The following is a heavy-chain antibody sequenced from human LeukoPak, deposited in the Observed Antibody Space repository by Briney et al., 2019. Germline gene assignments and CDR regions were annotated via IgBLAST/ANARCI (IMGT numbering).Heavy chain of an antibody. D-gene: IGHD5-12*01. V-gene: IGHV4-59*01. Sequence: AETVSLICTLSCRSISSYYGRWIRHPPGEGLVWIGYIYYRGSNNYNPSLKSRLTISVATYKNQFSLKLNSVTAAETAVYYCARVSGYDWVSFYDYWGQGTLVTVSS. CDR1: CRSISSYY. CDR2: IYYRGSN. CDR3: ARVSGYDWVSFYDY. J-gene: IGHJ4*02.